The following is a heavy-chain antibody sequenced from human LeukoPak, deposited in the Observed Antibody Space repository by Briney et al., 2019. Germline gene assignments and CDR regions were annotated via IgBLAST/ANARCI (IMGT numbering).Heavy chain of an antibody. D-gene: IGHD3-22*01. J-gene: IGHJ3*02. Sequence: GGSLRLSCAASGFTFSSYAMHWVRQAPGKGLEWVAVISYDGSNKYYADSVEGRFTISRDNSKNTLYLQLNSLRAEDTAVYYCARVWSITMIVVVIPYAFDIWGQGTMVTVSS. CDR1: GFTFSSYA. CDR3: ARVWSITMIVVVIPYAFDI. V-gene: IGHV3-30-3*01. CDR2: ISYDGSNK.